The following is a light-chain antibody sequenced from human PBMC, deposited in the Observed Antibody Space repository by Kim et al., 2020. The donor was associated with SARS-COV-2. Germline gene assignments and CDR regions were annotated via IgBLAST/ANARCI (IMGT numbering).Light chain of an antibody. CDR3: QQYSTYWT. CDR2: RAS. Sequence: DIHMTQSPSTLSASVGDRVTITCRASQSISIWVAWYQQKPGKAPNLLIYRASNLNSGVPSRFSGSGSGTEFTLTISSLQPDDFAIYYCQQYSTYWTFGQGTKVDIK. CDR1: QSISIW. V-gene: IGKV1-5*03. J-gene: IGKJ1*01.